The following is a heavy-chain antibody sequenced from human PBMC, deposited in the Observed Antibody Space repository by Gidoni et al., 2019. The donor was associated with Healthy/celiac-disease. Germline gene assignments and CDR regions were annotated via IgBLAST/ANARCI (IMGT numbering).Heavy chain of an antibody. CDR3: ARVGIVVVPAALDV. V-gene: IGHV3-21*01. J-gene: IGHJ6*02. CDR2: ISSSSSYI. CDR1: GFTFSSYS. D-gene: IGHD2-2*01. Sequence: EVQLVESGGGLVKPGGSLRLSCAASGFTFSSYSMNWVRQAPGKGLEWVSSISSSSSYIYYADSVKGRFTISRDNAKNSLYLQMNSLRAEDTAVYYCARVGIVVVPAALDVWGQGTTVTVSS.